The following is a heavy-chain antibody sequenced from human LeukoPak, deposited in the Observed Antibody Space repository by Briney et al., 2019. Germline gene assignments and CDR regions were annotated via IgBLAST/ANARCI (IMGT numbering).Heavy chain of an antibody. CDR1: GFTVSSNY. D-gene: IGHD2-2*01. V-gene: IGHV3-21*06. Sequence: GSLRLSCAAYGFTVSSNYMNWVRQAPGKGLEWVSSISTSSRYIYYRDSVKGRFTISRDDAKNSLYLQMNSLTVEDTAVYYCARADCSGSTCYLRHSWFDPWGQGALVTVSS. CDR3: ARADCSGSTCYLRHSWFDP. CDR2: ISTSSRYI. J-gene: IGHJ5*02.